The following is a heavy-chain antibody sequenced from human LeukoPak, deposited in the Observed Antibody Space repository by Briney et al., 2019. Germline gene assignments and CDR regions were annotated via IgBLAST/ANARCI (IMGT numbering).Heavy chain of an antibody. CDR2: INPNSGGT. Sequence: GASVKVSCKASGYTFTGYYMHWVRQAPGQGLEWMGWINPNSGGTNYAQKFQGRVTMTRDTSISTAYMELSRLRSDDTAVYYCARVAVAGTVINWFDPWGQGTLVTVSS. D-gene: IGHD6-19*01. J-gene: IGHJ5*02. CDR3: ARVAVAGTVINWFDP. CDR1: GYTFTGYY. V-gene: IGHV1-2*02.